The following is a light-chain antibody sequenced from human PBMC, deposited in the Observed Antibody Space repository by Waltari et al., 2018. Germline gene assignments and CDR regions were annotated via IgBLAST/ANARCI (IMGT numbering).Light chain of an antibody. Sequence: QSVLTQPPSTSGTPGQTVTISCSGSTSNIGTNTVTWYQQFPGTAPKVLVFANYHRPSGVPDRFSASKSGTSASLVISGLQSEDEGDYFCVTWDDSLVGRVFGGGTKLTVL. CDR1: TSNIGTNT. CDR3: VTWDDSLVGRV. J-gene: IGLJ2*01. V-gene: IGLV1-44*01. CDR2: ANY.